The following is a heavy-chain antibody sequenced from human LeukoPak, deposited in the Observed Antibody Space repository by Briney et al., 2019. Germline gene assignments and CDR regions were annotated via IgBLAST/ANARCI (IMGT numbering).Heavy chain of an antibody. CDR3: ARGTYSVVVMNY. Sequence: GASVKVSCKASGYTFTSYCMHWVRQAPGQGLEWMGIINPSGGSTGYAQKFQGRVTMTRDTSTSTVYMELSSLRSEDTAVYYCARGTYSVVVMNYWGQGTLVTVSS. V-gene: IGHV1-46*01. CDR2: INPSGGST. CDR1: GYTFTSYC. J-gene: IGHJ4*02. D-gene: IGHD3-22*01.